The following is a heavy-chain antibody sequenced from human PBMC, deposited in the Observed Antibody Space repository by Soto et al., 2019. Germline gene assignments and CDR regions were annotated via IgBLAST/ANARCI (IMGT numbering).Heavy chain of an antibody. D-gene: IGHD3-16*01. CDR3: AHKGGGDRILDY. V-gene: IGHV2-5*02. CDR1: GFSLSTSGVG. Sequence: QITLKESGPTLVKPTQTLTLTCTFSGFSLSTSGVGVGWIRQPPGKALEWLALIYWDDAKHYSPSLKSRLTTTRDPPKNQVVLIRTTMDPVDTAPYYCAHKGGGDRILDYWGQGTLVTVSS. CDR2: IYWDDAK. J-gene: IGHJ4*02.